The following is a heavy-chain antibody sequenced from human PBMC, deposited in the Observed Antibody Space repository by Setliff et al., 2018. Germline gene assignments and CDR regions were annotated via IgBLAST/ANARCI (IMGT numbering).Heavy chain of an antibody. CDR3: ARARHFGMDV. CDR2: ISGIST. J-gene: IGHJ6*02. V-gene: IGHV3-48*01. CDR1: GFTFSGYS. Sequence: GGSLRLSCEASGFTFSGYSMNWVRQAPGKGLEWVSYISGISTYYADSVKGRFTISRDNSKNTLYLQMNTLRADDTAVYYCARARHFGMDVWGQGTTVTVSS.